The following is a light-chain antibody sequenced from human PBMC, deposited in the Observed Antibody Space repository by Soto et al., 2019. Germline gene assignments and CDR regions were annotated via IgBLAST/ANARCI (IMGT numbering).Light chain of an antibody. CDR1: QTVASN. CDR2: GAS. CDR3: QQYHNWPPQYT. V-gene: IGKV3-15*01. J-gene: IGKJ2*01. Sequence: EIAMTQSPASLSVSPGEGATLSCRASQTVASNLAWYQQKPGQAPRLLIHGASTRATGVPARFSGSGSGTDFTLTISSLQSEDFAVYYCQQYHNWPPQYTFGQGTKLQIK.